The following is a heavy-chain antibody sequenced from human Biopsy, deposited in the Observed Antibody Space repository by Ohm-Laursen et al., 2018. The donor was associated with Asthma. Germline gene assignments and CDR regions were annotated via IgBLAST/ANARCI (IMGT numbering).Heavy chain of an antibody. Sequence: SLRLSCAASGFAVSRDYMFWVRQAPGKGLEWVSVIYSGGTSHTADCVRGRFTISRDYSKNTLYLQMHSLRAEDTAVYYCARGDSSNWSHYYFDYWGQGTLVTVSS. CDR3: ARGDSSNWSHYYFDY. CDR2: IYSGGTS. D-gene: IGHD3-22*01. CDR1: GFAVSRDY. V-gene: IGHV3-53*01. J-gene: IGHJ4*02.